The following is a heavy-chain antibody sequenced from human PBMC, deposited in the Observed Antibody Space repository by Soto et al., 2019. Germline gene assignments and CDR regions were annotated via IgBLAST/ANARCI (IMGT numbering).Heavy chain of an antibody. CDR2: IYYSGSA. V-gene: IGHV4-39*01. CDR1: GGSISSSSYY. CDR3: ARTYGDYVDY. D-gene: IGHD4-17*01. J-gene: IGHJ4*02. Sequence: PSETLSLTCTVSGGSISSSSYYWGWIRQPPGKGLEWIGSIYYSGSAYYNPSLKSRVTISVDTSKNQFSLKLSSVTAADTAVYYCARTYGDYVDYWGQGTLVTGSS.